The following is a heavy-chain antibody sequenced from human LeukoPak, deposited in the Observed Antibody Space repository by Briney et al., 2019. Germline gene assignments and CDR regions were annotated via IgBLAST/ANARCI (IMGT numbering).Heavy chain of an antibody. J-gene: IGHJ4*02. CDR2: ISYDGSNK. V-gene: IGHV3-30-3*01. D-gene: IGHD3-22*01. CDR3: AKGRYDSSGFNWAA. Sequence: PGRSLRLSCAASGFTFSSYAMHWVRQAPGKGLEWVAVISYDGSNKYYADSVKGRFTISRDNSKNTLYLQMNSLRAEDTAVYYCAKGRYDSSGFNWAAWGQGTLVTVSS. CDR1: GFTFSSYA.